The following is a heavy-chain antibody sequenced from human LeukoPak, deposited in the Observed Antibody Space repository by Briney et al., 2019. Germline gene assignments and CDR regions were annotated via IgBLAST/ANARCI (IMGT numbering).Heavy chain of an antibody. D-gene: IGHD6-19*01. CDR3: ARGGAVAGNNYFDY. Sequence: GGSLRLSCAASGFTFSTYSMNWVRQAPGKGLEWVSSISGSSSYIYYADSVKGRFTISRENAKNSLYLQMNSLRAEDMAVYYCARGGAVAGNNYFDYWGQGTLVTVSS. J-gene: IGHJ4*02. CDR2: ISGSSSYI. CDR1: GFTFSTYS. V-gene: IGHV3-21*01.